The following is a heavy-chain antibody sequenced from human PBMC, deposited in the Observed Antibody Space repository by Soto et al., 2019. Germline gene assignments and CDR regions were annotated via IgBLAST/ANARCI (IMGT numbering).Heavy chain of an antibody. CDR3: AKGGSSWSWFIDA. Sequence: AETLSLTCTVSGGSISNYYCIFFRLPPCKGLEWIVYIHNNENTIYNPSVKSRVSISVDTSKNQFSLKVNSVSSADTAVYYCAKGGSSWSWFIDAWGRGTLVTVSS. D-gene: IGHD6-19*01. CDR2: IHNNENT. J-gene: IGHJ2*01. V-gene: IGHV4-59*01. CDR1: GGSISNYY.